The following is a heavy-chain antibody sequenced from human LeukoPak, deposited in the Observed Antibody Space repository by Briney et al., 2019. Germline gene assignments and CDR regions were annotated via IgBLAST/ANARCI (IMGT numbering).Heavy chain of an antibody. V-gene: IGHV3-20*04. J-gene: IGHJ4*02. Sequence: PGGSLRLSCAASGFTFDDYGMSWVRQAPGKGLEWVSGINWNGGSTGYTDSVKGRFTISRDTAKNSLYLQMNSLRAEDTAVYYCARDSDVPFDYWGQGTLVTVSS. CDR3: ARDSDVPFDY. CDR2: INWNGGST. CDR1: GFTFDDYG. D-gene: IGHD3-16*01.